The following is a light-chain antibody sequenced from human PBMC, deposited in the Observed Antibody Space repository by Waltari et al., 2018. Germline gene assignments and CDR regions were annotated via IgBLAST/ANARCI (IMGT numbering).Light chain of an antibody. J-gene: IGKJ1*01. CDR3: QRYVRLPAT. CDR2: DAF. CDR1: QSVSRA. Sequence: EIVLTQSPGTLSLSPGERATLSCRASQSVSRALAWYQQTPGQAPRLLIYDAFKRAAGIPDRFSGSGTGTDFSLTISRLEPEDFAVYYCQRYVRLPATFGQGTTVEIK. V-gene: IGKV3D-20*02.